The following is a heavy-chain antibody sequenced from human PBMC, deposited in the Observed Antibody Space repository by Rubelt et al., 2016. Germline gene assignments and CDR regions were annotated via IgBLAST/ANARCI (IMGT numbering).Heavy chain of an antibody. CDR3: ARELAFNGMDG. V-gene: IGHV3-23*01. D-gene: IGHD5-12*01. Sequence: EVQLLESGGGLVQPGGSLRLSCTASGFTFSSNAMSWVRQAPGKGLEWVSAISGSGGNTYYADSVTGRFTISRDNSKNTRYLPLNSLRAEDTAVYYCARELAFNGMDGWGQGTTVTVAS. J-gene: IGHJ6*02. CDR2: ISGSGGNT. CDR1: GFTFSSNA.